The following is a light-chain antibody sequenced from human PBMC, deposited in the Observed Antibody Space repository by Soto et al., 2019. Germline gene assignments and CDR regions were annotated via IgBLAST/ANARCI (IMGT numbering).Light chain of an antibody. CDR1: QSISSW. J-gene: IGKJ1*01. Sequence: DIQMTQSPPTLPASAGDRVTITCRASQSISSWLTWYQQKPGKAPKLLIYKASTLKSGVPSRFSGSGSGTEFTLTISSLQPDDFATYYCQQYNTFWTFGQGTKVDIK. V-gene: IGKV1-5*03. CDR2: KAS. CDR3: QQYNTFWT.